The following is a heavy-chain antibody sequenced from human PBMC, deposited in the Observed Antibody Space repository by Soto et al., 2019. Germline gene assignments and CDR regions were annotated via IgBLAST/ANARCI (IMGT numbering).Heavy chain of an antibody. CDR3: ARKFAPEFFDS. CDR1: GYTFSTYW. J-gene: IGHJ4*02. Sequence: GESLKISCKGSGYTFSTYWIAWVRQMPGKGLEWMGIIYPGDSDTKYSPAFQGQVTISADKSLNTAYLQWTSLEASDTAMYYCARKFAPEFFDSWGQGTLVTVSS. CDR2: IYPGDSDT. D-gene: IGHD3-10*01. V-gene: IGHV5-51*01.